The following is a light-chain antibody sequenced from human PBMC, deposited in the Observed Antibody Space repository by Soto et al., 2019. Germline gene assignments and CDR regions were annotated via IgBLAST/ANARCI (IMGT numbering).Light chain of an antibody. CDR2: SAT. J-gene: IGKJ1*01. V-gene: IGKV1-6*01. Sequence: AIQMTQSPTSLSASVGDRVIITCRASQDISKDLGWYQQKPGKAPKFLIYSATSTQSGVPSTFSGSGFGTDFTLTISSLQPEDFATYYCLQDHDYPRPFGQGTKVDIK. CDR1: QDISKD. CDR3: LQDHDYPRP.